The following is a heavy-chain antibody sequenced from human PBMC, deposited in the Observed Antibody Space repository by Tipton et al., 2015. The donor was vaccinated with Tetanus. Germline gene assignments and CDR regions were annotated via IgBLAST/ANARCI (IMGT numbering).Heavy chain of an antibody. V-gene: IGHV3-9*01. CDR2: ISWNSGSI. CDR3: AKDTGVTPHYGMDV. J-gene: IGHJ6*02. D-gene: IGHD2-21*02. CDR1: GFTFDDYA. Sequence: EASGFTFDDYAMHWVRQAPGKGLEWVSGISWNSGSIGYADSVKGRFTISRDNAKNSLYLQMNSLRAEDTALYYCAKDTGVTPHYGMDVWGQGTTVTVSS.